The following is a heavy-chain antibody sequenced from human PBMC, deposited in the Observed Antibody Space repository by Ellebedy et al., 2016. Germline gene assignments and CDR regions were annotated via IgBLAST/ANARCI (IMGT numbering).Heavy chain of an antibody. D-gene: IGHD1-26*01. CDR1: GFTFSSYS. Sequence: GESLKISCAASGFTFSSYSMNWVRQAPGKGLEWVSYISSSSSTIYYADSVKGRFTISRDNAKNSLYLQMNSLRDEDTAVYYCARARRSGSRGRSASFDYWGQGTLVTVSS. CDR2: ISSSSSTI. J-gene: IGHJ4*02. V-gene: IGHV3-48*02. CDR3: ARARRSGSRGRSASFDY.